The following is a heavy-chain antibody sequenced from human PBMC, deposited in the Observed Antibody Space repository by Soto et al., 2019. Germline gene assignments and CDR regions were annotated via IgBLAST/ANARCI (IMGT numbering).Heavy chain of an antibody. CDR1: GFTFSDYY. CDR2: ISSSSSYT. Sequence: PGGSLRLSCAASGFTFSDYYMSWIRQAPGKGLEWVSYISSSSSYTNYADSVKGRFTISRDNAKNSLYLQMNSLRAEDTAVYYCARGFSRSGEPRAFDIWGQGTMVTVSS. D-gene: IGHD3-16*01. CDR3: ARGFSRSGEPRAFDI. J-gene: IGHJ3*02. V-gene: IGHV3-11*06.